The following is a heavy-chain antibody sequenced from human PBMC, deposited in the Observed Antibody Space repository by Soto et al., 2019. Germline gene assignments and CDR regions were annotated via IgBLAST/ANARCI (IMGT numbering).Heavy chain of an antibody. CDR2: INSDGSST. CDR1: GFTFSSYW. V-gene: IGHV3-74*01. CDR3: AREGRYFDWLPPRGYYYGMDV. D-gene: IGHD3-9*01. J-gene: IGHJ6*02. Sequence: GGSLRLSCAASGFTFSSYWMHWVRQAPGKGLVWVSRINSDGSSTSYADSVKGRFTISRDNAKNTLYLQMNSLRAEDTAVYYCAREGRYFDWLPPRGYYYGMDVWGQGTTVTVSS.